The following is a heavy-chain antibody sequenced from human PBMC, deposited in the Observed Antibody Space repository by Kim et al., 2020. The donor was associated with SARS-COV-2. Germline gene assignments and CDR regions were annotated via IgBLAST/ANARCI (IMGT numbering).Heavy chain of an antibody. CDR3: ARVTLLPGSPNWFDP. Sequence: ASVKVSCKASGYTFTSYGISWVRQAPGQGLEWMGWISAYNGNTNYAQKLQGRVTMTTDTSTSTAYMELRSLRSDDTAVYYCARVTLLPGSPNWFDPWGQGTLVTVSS. D-gene: IGHD2-21*02. J-gene: IGHJ5*02. V-gene: IGHV1-18*01. CDR2: ISAYNGNT. CDR1: GYTFTSYG.